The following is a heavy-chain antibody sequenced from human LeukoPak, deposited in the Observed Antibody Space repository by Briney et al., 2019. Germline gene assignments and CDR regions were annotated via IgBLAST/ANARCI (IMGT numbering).Heavy chain of an antibody. J-gene: IGHJ6*02. CDR2: ISSSSSYI. CDR1: GFTFSSYS. D-gene: IGHD3-22*01. Sequence: PGGSLRLSCAASGFTFSSYSMNWVRQAPGKGLEWVSSISSSSSYIYSADSVKGRFTISRDNAKNSLYLQMNSLRAEDTAVYYCARGSHYYDSSSYGMDVWGQGTTVTVSS. CDR3: ARGSHYYDSSSYGMDV. V-gene: IGHV3-21*01.